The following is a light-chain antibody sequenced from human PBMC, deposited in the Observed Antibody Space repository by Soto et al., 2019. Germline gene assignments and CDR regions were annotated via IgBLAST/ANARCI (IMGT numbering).Light chain of an antibody. Sequence: DIQMTQSPSSLSASVGDRVTITCRASQSISSYLNWYQQKPGKAPKLLIYAASSLQSGVPSRFSGSGSGTDFTLTISSLQPEDFATYYCQQNYRTPRTFGQGTK. CDR3: QQNYRTPRT. V-gene: IGKV1-39*01. CDR1: QSISSY. J-gene: IGKJ1*01. CDR2: AAS.